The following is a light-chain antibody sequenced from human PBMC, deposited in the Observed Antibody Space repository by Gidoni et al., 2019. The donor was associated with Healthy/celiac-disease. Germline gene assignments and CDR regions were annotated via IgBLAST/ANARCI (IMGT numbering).Light chain of an antibody. V-gene: IGKV3-15*01. CDR2: GAS. CDR1: QSVNSN. Sequence: EIVMTQSPATLSVSPGERATLSCRASQSVNSNLAWYQQKPGQAPRLLIYGASTRATGIPARFSGSGSGTEFTLTISSLQSEDFAVYYCQQYNNWLRKTFGQGTRLEIK. J-gene: IGKJ5*01. CDR3: QQYNNWLRKT.